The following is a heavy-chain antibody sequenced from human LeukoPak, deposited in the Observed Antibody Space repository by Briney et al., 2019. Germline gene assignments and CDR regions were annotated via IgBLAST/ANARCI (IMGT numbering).Heavy chain of an antibody. CDR2: IYHSGST. V-gene: IGHV4-38-2*02. J-gene: IGHJ4*02. Sequence: PSETLSLTCTVSGYSISSGFYWGWIRQPPGKGLEWIGSIYHSGSTYYNPPLKSRVTISVDTSKNQFSLKLSSVTAADTAVYYCATSSGNYYYWGQGTLVTVSS. CDR1: GYSISSGFY. CDR3: ATSSGNYYY. D-gene: IGHD1-26*01.